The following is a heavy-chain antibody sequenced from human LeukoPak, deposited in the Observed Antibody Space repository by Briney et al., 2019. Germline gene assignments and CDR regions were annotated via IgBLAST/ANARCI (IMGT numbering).Heavy chain of an antibody. CDR3: ARIATTRWYYYYYYYMDV. CDR2: INPSGGST. CDR1: GYTFTSYY. J-gene: IGHJ6*03. V-gene: IGHV1-46*01. Sequence: ASVKVSCKASGYTFTSYYMHWVRQAPGQGLEWMGIINPSGGSTSYAQKFQGRVTMTRDMSTSTVYMELSSLRSEDTAVYYCARIATTRWYYYYYYYMDVWGKGTSVTISS. D-gene: IGHD5-12*01.